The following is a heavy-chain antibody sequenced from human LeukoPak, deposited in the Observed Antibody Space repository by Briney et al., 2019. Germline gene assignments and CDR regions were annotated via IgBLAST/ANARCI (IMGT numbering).Heavy chain of an antibody. Sequence: SETLSLTCAVYGGSFSGYSWSWIRQPPGKGLEWIGEINHSGSTNYNPSLKSRVTISVDTSKNQCSLKLRSVTAADTAVYYCARVLSPHDFWSGRYYFDYWGQGTLVTVSS. J-gene: IGHJ4*02. CDR2: INHSGST. V-gene: IGHV4-34*01. D-gene: IGHD3-3*01. CDR1: GGSFSGYS. CDR3: ARVLSPHDFWSGRYYFDY.